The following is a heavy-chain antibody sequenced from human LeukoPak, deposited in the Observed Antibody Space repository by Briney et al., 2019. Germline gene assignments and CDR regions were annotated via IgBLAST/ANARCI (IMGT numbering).Heavy chain of an antibody. V-gene: IGHV1-2*02. Sequence: ASVKVSCTASGYTFNGYYMLWVRQAPGQGLEWMGWINPNSGGTNYAQKFQGRVTITRDTSISTAYMELSRLRSDDTAVYYCAREVVSGDYWGQGTLVTVSS. CDR1: GYTFNGYY. D-gene: IGHD2-15*01. J-gene: IGHJ4*02. CDR3: AREVVSGDY. CDR2: INPNSGGT.